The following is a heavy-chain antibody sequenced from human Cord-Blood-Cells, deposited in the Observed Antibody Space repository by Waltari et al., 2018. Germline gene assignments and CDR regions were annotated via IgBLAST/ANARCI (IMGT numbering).Heavy chain of an antibody. CDR2: IYYSGST. D-gene: IGHD4-17*01. J-gene: IGHJ1*01. CDR3: ARLPHYGEYFQH. CDR1: GGSISSSSYY. V-gene: IGHV4-39*01. Sequence: QLQLQESGPGLVKPSETLSLTCTVSGGSISSSSYYCGWIRQPPGKGLEWIGSIYYSGSTYYNPSLKSRVTISVDTSKNQFSLKLSSVTAADTAVYYCARLPHYGEYFQHWGQGTLVTVSS.